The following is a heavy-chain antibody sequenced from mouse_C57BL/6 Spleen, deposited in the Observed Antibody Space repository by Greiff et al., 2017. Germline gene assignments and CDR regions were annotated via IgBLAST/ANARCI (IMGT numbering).Heavy chain of an antibody. V-gene: IGHV1-26*01. CDR3: AGRRAYYYAMDY. J-gene: IGHJ4*01. Sequence: EVQLQQSGPELVKPGASVKISCKASGYTFTDYYMNWVKQSHGKSLEWIGDINPNNGGTSYNQKFKGKATLTVDKSSSTAYMELRSLTSEDSAVYYCAGRRAYYYAMDYWGQGTSVTVSS. CDR1: GYTFTDYY. CDR2: INPNNGGT.